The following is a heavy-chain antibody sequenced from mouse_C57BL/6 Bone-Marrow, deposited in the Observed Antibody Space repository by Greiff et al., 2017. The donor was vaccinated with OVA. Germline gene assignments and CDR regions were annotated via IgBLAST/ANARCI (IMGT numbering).Heavy chain of an antibody. CDR2: ISNGGGST. CDR1: GFTFSDYY. D-gene: IGHD3-2*02. J-gene: IGHJ3*01. V-gene: IGHV5-12*01. Sequence: DVKLVESGGGLVQPGGSLKLSCAASGFTFSDYYMYWVRPTPEKRLEWVAYISNGGGSTYYPDTVKGRFTISRDNAKNTLYLQMSRLKSEDTAMYYCARRGQLRLQFAYWGQGTLVTVSA. CDR3: ARRGQLRLQFAY.